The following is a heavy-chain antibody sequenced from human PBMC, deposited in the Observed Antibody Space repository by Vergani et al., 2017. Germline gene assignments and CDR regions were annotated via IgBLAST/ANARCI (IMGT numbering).Heavy chain of an antibody. D-gene: IGHD5-12*01. Sequence: QVQLVESGGGVVQPGRSLRLSCAASGFTFSSYGMHWVRQAPVKGLEWVAVIWYDGSNKYYADSVKCRFTISRDNSKNTLYLQMNSLRAEDTAVYYCATYDQSDAFDIWGQGTMVTVSS. CDR3: ATYDQSDAFDI. V-gene: IGHV3-33*01. CDR1: GFTFSSYG. J-gene: IGHJ3*02. CDR2: IWYDGSNK.